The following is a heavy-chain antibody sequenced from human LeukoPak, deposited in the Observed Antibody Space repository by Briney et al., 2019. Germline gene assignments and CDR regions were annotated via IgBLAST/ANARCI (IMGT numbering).Heavy chain of an antibody. V-gene: IGHV3-66*01. Sequence: WGSLSLSCTASGFTVSSNYMSWVRQAPGKGLEWVSVIYSGGSTSYADSVKGRFTISRDNSKNTLYLQMNSLRAEDTAVYYCARFTHGGDFDYWGQGTLVTVSS. J-gene: IGHJ4*02. CDR1: GFTVSSNY. D-gene: IGHD2-21*01. CDR3: ARFTHGGDFDY. CDR2: IYSGGST.